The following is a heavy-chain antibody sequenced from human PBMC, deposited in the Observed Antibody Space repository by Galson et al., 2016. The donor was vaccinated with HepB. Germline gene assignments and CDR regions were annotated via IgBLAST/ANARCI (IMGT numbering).Heavy chain of an antibody. J-gene: IGHJ4*02. V-gene: IGHV3-33*01. CDR1: GFSFSYYV. Sequence: SLRLSCAASGFSFSYYVMHWVRQAPGKGLEWVAVIWSDGSNKYYADSVSGRFTISRDNSKNTLYLQMNNLRDEDTAVYYCTRQFYFDSSGYLLPLDFWGQGTLVTCSS. CDR2: IWSDGSNK. CDR3: TRQFYFDSSGYLLPLDF. D-gene: IGHD3-22*01.